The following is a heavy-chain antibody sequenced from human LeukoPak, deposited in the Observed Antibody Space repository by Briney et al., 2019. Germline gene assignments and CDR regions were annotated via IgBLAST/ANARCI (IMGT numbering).Heavy chain of an antibody. J-gene: IGHJ5*02. D-gene: IGHD3-10*01. CDR3: ARGPQPGEYYYGSGSSFDP. Sequence: ASVKVSCKASGYTFTGYYIHWVRQAPGQGLEWMGWINPNSGGTNYAQKFQGRVTITRDTSASTAYMELSSLRSEDMAVYYCARGPQPGEYYYGSGSSFDPWGQGTLVTVSS. V-gene: IGHV1-2*02. CDR1: GYTFTGYY. CDR2: INPNSGGT.